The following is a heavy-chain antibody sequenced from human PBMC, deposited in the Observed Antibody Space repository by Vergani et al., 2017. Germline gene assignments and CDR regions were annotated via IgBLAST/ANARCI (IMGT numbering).Heavy chain of an antibody. CDR2: ISSSSSYI. Sequence: VQLVESGGGLVQPGRSLRLSCAASGFTFDDYAMHWVRQAPGKGLEWVSSISSSSSYIYYADSVKGRFTISRDNAKNSLYLQMNSLRAEDTAVYYCASVQLGSGPELDAFDIWGQGTMVTVSS. V-gene: IGHV3-21*01. J-gene: IGHJ3*02. CDR3: ASVQLGSGPELDAFDI. D-gene: IGHD1-1*01. CDR1: GFTFDDYA.